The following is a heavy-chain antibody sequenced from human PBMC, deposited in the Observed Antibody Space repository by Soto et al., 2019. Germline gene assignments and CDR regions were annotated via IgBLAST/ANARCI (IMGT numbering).Heavy chain of an antibody. D-gene: IGHD2-21*02. CDR1: GGTFSSYA. V-gene: IGHV1-69*13. J-gene: IGHJ6*02. CDR2: IIPMFGTA. CDR3: ATTDAQVTFYYYYGMDV. Sequence: ASVKVSFKASGGTFSSYASSWVRQAPGQGLEWMGGIIPMFGTANYAQKFQGRVTITADESTSTAYMELSSLRSEDTAVYYCATTDAQVTFYYYYGMDVWGQGTTVTVSS.